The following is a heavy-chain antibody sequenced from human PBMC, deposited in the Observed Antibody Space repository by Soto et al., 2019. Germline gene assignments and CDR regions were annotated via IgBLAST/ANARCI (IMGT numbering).Heavy chain of an antibody. V-gene: IGHV1-69*01. CDR3: AIGSTYSGEFDY. D-gene: IGHD1-26*01. Sequence: VQLVQSGAEVQKPGSSVKVSCKASGGTFSSYAVSWVRQAPGQGLEWIGGFIPLLGSANYAGKFQGRVTITAGESATIAFVELSNLRSEDTAVYYCAIGSTYSGEFDYWGQGTLVTVSS. J-gene: IGHJ4*02. CDR1: GGTFSSYA. CDR2: FIPLLGSA.